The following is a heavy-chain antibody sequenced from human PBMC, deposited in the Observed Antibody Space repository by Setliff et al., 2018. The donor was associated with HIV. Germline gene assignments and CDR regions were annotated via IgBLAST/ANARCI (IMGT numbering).Heavy chain of an antibody. J-gene: IGHJ4*02. CDR1: GGSFSGYY. Sequence: PSETLSLTCGVYGGSFSGYYWSWIRQPPGKGLEWIGEINHSGSTNYNPSLKSRVTISVDTSKKQFSLKLSSVTAADTAVYYCARWRDNWNSGFDYWGQGTLVTVSS. CDR3: ARWRDNWNSGFDY. D-gene: IGHD1-7*01. V-gene: IGHV4-34*01. CDR2: INHSGST.